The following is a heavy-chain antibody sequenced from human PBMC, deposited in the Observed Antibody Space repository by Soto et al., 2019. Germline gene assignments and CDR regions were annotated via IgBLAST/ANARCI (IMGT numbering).Heavy chain of an antibody. Sequence: SETLSLTCPVYGGSFSGYYWSWIRQPPGKGLEWIGEINHSGSTNYNPSLKSRVTISVDTSKNQFSLKLSSVTAADTAVYYCARGLVIRVLLWSQPKYYFDYWGQGTLVTVSS. CDR1: GGSFSGYY. CDR2: INHSGST. D-gene: IGHD3-10*01. CDR3: ARGLVIRVLLWSQPKYYFDY. V-gene: IGHV4-34*01. J-gene: IGHJ4*02.